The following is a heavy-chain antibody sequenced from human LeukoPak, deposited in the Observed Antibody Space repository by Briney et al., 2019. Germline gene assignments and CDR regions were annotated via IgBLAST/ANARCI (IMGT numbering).Heavy chain of an antibody. V-gene: IGHV4-59*01. Sequence: NPSETLSLTCTVSGGSINGYFWTWIRQPPGKGLEWIGYISDGGSTNYNPSLKSRVTLSVDSSNTEFSLRLNSVTAADTAVYYCARVFRGAVTSNWFDPWGQGTPVTVSS. CDR3: ARVFRGAVTSNWFDP. J-gene: IGHJ5*02. CDR1: GGSINGYF. CDR2: ISDGGST. D-gene: IGHD4-17*01.